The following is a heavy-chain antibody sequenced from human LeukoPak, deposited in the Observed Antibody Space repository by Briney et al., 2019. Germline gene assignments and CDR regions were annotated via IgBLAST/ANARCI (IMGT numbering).Heavy chain of an antibody. CDR2: IKSKSDGGTT. CDR1: GFTPHCAL. J-gene: IGHJ5*01. Sequence: GGSLSQTRAACGFTPHCALLSWVRQAPGKGLEWVGRIKSKSDGGTTDYAAPVKGRSTISRDDSKNTLHLQMNSLKTEDTAVYYCTAPKSVSTINSWGHGEPGTVSS. CDR3: TAPKSVSTINS. V-gene: IGHV3-15*01.